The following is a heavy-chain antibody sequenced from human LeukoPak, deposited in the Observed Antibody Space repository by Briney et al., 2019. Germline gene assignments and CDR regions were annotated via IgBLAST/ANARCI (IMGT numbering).Heavy chain of an antibody. CDR1: GGSISSATYY. V-gene: IGHV4-61*02. CDR2: VYTSGST. Sequence: SETLSLTCTVSGGSISSATYYWSWIRQPAGKGLEWIGRVYTSGSTNYNPSLKSRVTISIDTSKNQFSLKLSSVTAADTAVYFCARQLYVSGSYYAPMDVWGKGTTVTISS. J-gene: IGHJ6*03. CDR3: ARQLYVSGSYYAPMDV. D-gene: IGHD3-10*01.